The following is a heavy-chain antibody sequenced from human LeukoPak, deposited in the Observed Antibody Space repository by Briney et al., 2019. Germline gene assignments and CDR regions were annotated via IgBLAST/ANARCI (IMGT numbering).Heavy chain of an antibody. CDR3: ARATNDYTSGWNYYLDV. J-gene: IGHJ6*03. V-gene: IGHV4-59*01. CDR2: IYFSGST. CDR1: GGSISRYY. D-gene: IGHD6-19*01. Sequence: SETLSLTCTVSGGSISRYYWSWIRQPPGKGLEYIGNIYFSGSTNYNPSLKSRVTISVDTSKRQFSLKLSSVTAADTAVYYCARATNDYTSGWNYYLDVWGKGTTVIVSS.